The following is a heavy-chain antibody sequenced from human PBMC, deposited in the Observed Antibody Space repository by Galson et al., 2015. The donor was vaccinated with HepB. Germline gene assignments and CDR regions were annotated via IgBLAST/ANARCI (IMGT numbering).Heavy chain of an antibody. J-gene: IGHJ4*02. V-gene: IGHV3-48*03. Sequence: SLRLSCAASGFTFSSYEMNWVRQAPGKGLEWVSYISSSGSIMYYADSVKGRFTISRDNAKNSLYLQINSLRAEDTAFYYCARGGKDRYSYFDYWGQGTLVTVSS. D-gene: IGHD5-24*01. CDR1: GFTFSSYE. CDR2: ISSSGSIM. CDR3: ARGGKDRYSYFDY.